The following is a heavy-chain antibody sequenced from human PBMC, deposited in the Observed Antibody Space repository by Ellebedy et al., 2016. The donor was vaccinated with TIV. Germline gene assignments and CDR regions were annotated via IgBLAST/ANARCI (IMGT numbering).Heavy chain of an antibody. CDR3: TNDAFVVKTFEPVDY. D-gene: IGHD1-14*01. V-gene: IGHV3-23*01. J-gene: IGHJ4*02. Sequence: GESLKLSXAASGFSFSNFGMSWVRHAPGKGLEWVATISDNGRRTYYADSVEGRFTISRDNFKGTLYLQMNTLRVEDTAEYFCTNDAFVVKTFEPVDYWGQGTLVTVSS. CDR1: GFSFSNFG. CDR2: ISDNGRRT.